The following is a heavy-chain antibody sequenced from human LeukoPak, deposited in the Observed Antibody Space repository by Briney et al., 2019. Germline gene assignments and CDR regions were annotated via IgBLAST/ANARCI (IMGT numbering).Heavy chain of an antibody. D-gene: IGHD5-12*01. J-gene: IGHJ6*03. CDR1: GFTFSSYW. CDR2: VNSDGAGT. Sequence: PGGSLRLSCAGSGFTFSSYWMHWVRQAPGKGLVGVSGVNSDGAGTTYEDYVEGRFPISRDNAKNTVYLQMNRLSAQDTAIYYCIRTLIVATSPYMDVWGKGTTVTVSS. CDR3: IRTLIVATSPYMDV. V-gene: IGHV3-74*01.